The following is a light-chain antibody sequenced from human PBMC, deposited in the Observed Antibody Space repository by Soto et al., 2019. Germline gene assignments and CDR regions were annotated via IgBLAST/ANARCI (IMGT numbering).Light chain of an antibody. CDR2: WAS. CDR3: QQYYSTPLA. CDR1: QSVLYSSNNKNY. J-gene: IGKJ1*01. Sequence: DIVMTQSPDSLAVSLGERATINCKSSQSVLYSSNNKNYLAWYQQKPGQPPKLLIYWASTRESGVPDRFSGSGSGTDFPLPISSLQAEDVAVYYCQQYYSTPLAFGQGTKVEIK. V-gene: IGKV4-1*01.